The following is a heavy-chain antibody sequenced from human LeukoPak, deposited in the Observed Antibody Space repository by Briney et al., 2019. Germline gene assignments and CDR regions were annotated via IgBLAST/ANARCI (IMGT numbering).Heavy chain of an antibody. CDR2: ISGSSTTI. J-gene: IGHJ2*01. CDR3: ARCSSGYRIYWYFDL. D-gene: IGHD3-22*01. V-gene: IGHV3-48*01. Sequence: GGSLRLSCAASGFTFSTYSMNWVRQAPGKGLEWLSYISGSSTTIFYADSVRGRFTVSRDNAKNSLYLQMNSLRAEDTAVYYCARCSSGYRIYWYFDLWGRGTLVTVSS. CDR1: GFTFSTYS.